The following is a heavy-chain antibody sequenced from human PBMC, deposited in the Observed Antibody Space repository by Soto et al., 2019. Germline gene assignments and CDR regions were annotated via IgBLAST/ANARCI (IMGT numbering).Heavy chain of an antibody. D-gene: IGHD6-6*01. CDR1: GFTFSSYA. CDR2: ISGSGGNT. CDR3: AKDEIAARLPFDY. V-gene: IGHV3-23*01. Sequence: GGSLRLSCAASGFTFSSYAMSWVRQAPGKGLEWVSAISGSGGNTYYADSVKGRFTISRDNSKNTLYLQMNSLRAEDTAVYYCAKDEIAARLPFDYWGQGTLVTVSS. J-gene: IGHJ4*02.